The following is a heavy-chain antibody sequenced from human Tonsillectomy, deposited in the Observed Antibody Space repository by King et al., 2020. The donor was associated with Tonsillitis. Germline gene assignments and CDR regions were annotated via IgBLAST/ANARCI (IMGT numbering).Heavy chain of an antibody. CDR3: ARVGGGSSGYYDY. J-gene: IGHJ4*02. V-gene: IGHV5-51*01. D-gene: IGHD3-22*01. CDR2: IYPGDSAT. CDR1: GYSFSSYW. Sequence: VQLVESGAEVKKPGESLKISCPGSGYSFSSYWIGWVRQMTGKGLEWMAIIYPGDSATRYSPSFQGQVTISADKSISTAYLQWSSLKASDTAIYYCARVGGGSSGYYDYWGQGTLVTVSS.